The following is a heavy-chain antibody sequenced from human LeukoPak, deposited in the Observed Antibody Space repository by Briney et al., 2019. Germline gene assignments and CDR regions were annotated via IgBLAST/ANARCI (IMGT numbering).Heavy chain of an antibody. CDR1: GFSLSTSGVG. CDR3: AHSPQIGYCSSTSCLKWFDP. Sequence: SGPTLVNPTQTLTLTCTFSGFSLSTSGVGVGWIRQPPGQALEWLTLISWNDDEHYSPSMKSRLTITKDTSKKQVVLTMTNMDPVDTATYYCAHSPQIGYCSSTSCLKWFDPWGQGTLVTVSS. D-gene: IGHD2-2*01. CDR2: ISWNDDE. V-gene: IGHV2-5*01. J-gene: IGHJ5*02.